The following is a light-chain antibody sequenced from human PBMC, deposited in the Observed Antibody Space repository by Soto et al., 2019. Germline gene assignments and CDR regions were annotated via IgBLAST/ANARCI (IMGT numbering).Light chain of an antibody. CDR2: GAS. V-gene: IGKV3-20*01. J-gene: IGKJ2*01. Sequence: EIVLTQSPGTLSLSPGERATLCCRASQSVSRSYLAWYHQKPGQAPRLLIYGASSRATGIPDRFSGSGSGTDFPLTISRLEPDDFAVYYCQQYGSSPYTFGQGTKLEIK. CDR1: QSVSRSY. CDR3: QQYGSSPYT.